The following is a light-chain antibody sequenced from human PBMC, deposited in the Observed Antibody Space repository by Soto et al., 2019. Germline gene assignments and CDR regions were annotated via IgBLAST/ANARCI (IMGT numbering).Light chain of an antibody. J-gene: IGKJ4*01. Sequence: DIQMTQSPSSLSASEGDRITIXXRASQSVSNYLNWYQQQPGKAPKXLIYTSSTLQRGVPSRFSGSGSGTDFTLTISSLQPEDLATYYCQQSYNVPLTFGGGTKVDIK. CDR2: TSS. V-gene: IGKV1-39*01. CDR1: QSVSNY. CDR3: QQSYNVPLT.